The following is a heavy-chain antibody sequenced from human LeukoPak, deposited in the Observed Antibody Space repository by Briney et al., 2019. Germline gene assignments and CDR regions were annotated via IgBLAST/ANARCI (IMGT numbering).Heavy chain of an antibody. J-gene: IGHJ4*02. D-gene: IGHD5-12*01. Sequence: SETLSLTCTVSGGSISNYFWSWVRQPAGKGLEWIGRIYSTGRSDYNPSLKSRITMSVDTSKNQFSLKLSSVTAADTAVYYCARDGPRSGYDLGHFDNLGQGTLVTASS. CDR3: ARDGPRSGYDLGHFDN. CDR1: GGSISNYF. CDR2: IYSTGRS. V-gene: IGHV4-4*07.